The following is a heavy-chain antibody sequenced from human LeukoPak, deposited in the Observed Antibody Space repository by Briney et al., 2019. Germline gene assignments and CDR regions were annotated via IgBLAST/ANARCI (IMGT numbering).Heavy chain of an antibody. CDR2: IGTSSTTI. Sequence: GGSLRLSCAASGFTFSSYTMNWVRQPPGKGLEWVSNIGTSSTTIYYADSVKGRFTISRDNSKNTLYLQMNSLRAEDTAVYYCAKNHFDSSAHFDYWGQGTLVTVSS. CDR1: GFTFSSYT. D-gene: IGHD3-22*01. CDR3: AKNHFDSSAHFDY. J-gene: IGHJ4*02. V-gene: IGHV3-48*01.